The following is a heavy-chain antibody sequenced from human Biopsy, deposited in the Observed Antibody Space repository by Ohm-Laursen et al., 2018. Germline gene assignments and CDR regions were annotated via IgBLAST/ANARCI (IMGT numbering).Heavy chain of an antibody. D-gene: IGHD6-19*01. V-gene: IGHV1-46*01. CDR3: ARNTGWYGDLYYFDY. J-gene: IGHJ4*02. CDR1: GYSFTSYY. CDR2: INLSGSTT. Sequence: SVKVSCKTSGYSFTSYYMHWVRQAPGQGLEWMGMINLSGSTTSYPQIFQGRVTMTRDTSKSTVYMELSSLRSADTAVYFCARNTGWYGDLYYFDYWGQGTLVTVSS.